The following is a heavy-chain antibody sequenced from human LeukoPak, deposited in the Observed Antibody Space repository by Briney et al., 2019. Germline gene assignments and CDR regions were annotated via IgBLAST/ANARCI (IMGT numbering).Heavy chain of an antibody. J-gene: IGHJ6*03. Sequence: PSETLSLTCAVYGGSFSGYYWSWIRQPPGKGLEWIGEINHSGSTNYNPSLKSRVTISVDTSKNQFSLKLSSVTAADTAVYYCARANYYYYMDVWGKGTTVTVSS. CDR2: INHSGST. CDR3: ARANYYYYMDV. D-gene: IGHD5-12*01. V-gene: IGHV4-34*01. CDR1: GGSFSGYY.